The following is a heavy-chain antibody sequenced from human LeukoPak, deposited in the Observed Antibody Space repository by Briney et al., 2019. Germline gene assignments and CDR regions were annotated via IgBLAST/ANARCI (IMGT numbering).Heavy chain of an antibody. CDR3: AYSSGWYKPFDY. Sequence: GGSLRLSCAASGFTFSSYWTSWVRQAPGKGLEWVANIKQDGSEKYYVDSVKGRFTISRDNAKNSLYLQMNSLRAEDTAVYYCAYSSGWYKPFDYWGQGTLVTVSS. V-gene: IGHV3-7*01. J-gene: IGHJ4*02. CDR2: IKQDGSEK. D-gene: IGHD6-19*01. CDR1: GFTFSSYW.